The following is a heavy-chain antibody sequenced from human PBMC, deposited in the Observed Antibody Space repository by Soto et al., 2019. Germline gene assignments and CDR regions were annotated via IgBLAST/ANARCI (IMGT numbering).Heavy chain of an antibody. CDR3: ARDRSGITGTTDYGMDV. Sequence: AASVKVSCKASGYTFTGYYMHWVRQAPGQGLEWMGWINPNSGGTNYAQKFQGWVTMTRDTSISTAYMELSRLRSDDTAVYYCARDRSGITGTTDYGMDVWGQGTTVTVSS. D-gene: IGHD1-7*01. J-gene: IGHJ6*02. CDR2: INPNSGGT. CDR1: GYTFTGYY. V-gene: IGHV1-2*04.